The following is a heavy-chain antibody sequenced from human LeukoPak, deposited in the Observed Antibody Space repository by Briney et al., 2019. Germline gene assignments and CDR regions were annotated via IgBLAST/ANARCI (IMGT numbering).Heavy chain of an antibody. CDR2: IYHSGST. CDR3: ARVGFLLGYCSCTSCSHREARVGPGDYGMDV. V-gene: IGHV4-38-2*01. CDR1: GYSISSGYY. Sequence: PSETLSLTCAVSGYSISSGYYWGWIRQPPGKGLEWIGSIYHSGSTYYNPSLKSRVTISVDTSKNQFSLKLSSVTAADTAVYYCARVGFLLGYCSCTSCSHREARVGPGDYGMDVWGKGTTVTVSS. D-gene: IGHD2-2*01. J-gene: IGHJ6*04.